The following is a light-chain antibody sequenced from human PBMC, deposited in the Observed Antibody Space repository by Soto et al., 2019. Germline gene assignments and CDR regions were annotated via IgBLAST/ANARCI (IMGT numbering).Light chain of an antibody. CDR2: KAS. CDR3: QQYSSFPWT. Sequence: DIQMTQSPSILSASVGDIVTITCRASQSIGSWLAWYQQTEGKAPKVLIYKASNLARGVPSRFSGSGSGTEFTLTISSLQAADFATYYCQQYSSFPWTFGQGTKVDIK. CDR1: QSIGSW. J-gene: IGKJ1*01. V-gene: IGKV1-5*03.